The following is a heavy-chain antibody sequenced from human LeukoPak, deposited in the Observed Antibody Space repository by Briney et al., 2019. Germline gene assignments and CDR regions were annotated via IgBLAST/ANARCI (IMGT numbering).Heavy chain of an antibody. CDR1: SGSIDSYY. CDR2: IYYTGST. J-gene: IGHJ6*03. CDR3: ARGNYYGSGSHYYMDV. D-gene: IGHD3-10*01. Sequence: PSETLSLTCSVSSGSIDSYYWSWIRQPPGKGLEWIGSIYYTGSTNYNPSLKSRVTMSVDTSKNQFSLKLSSVTAADTAVYYCARGNYYGSGSHYYMDVWGKGTTVTISS. V-gene: IGHV4-59*12.